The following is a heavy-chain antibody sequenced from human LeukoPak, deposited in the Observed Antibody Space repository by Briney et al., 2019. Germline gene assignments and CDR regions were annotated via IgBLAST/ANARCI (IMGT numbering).Heavy chain of an antibody. D-gene: IGHD6-13*01. Sequence: GGSLRLSCAASGFTFSSYDMHWVRQATGKGLEWVSAIGTAGDTYYPGSVKGRFTISRENAKNSLYLQMNSLRAGDTAAYYCARSIAADGIYYYYGMDVWGQGTTVTVSS. CDR2: IGTAGDT. CDR3: ARSIAADGIYYYYGMDV. V-gene: IGHV3-13*01. CDR1: GFTFSSYD. J-gene: IGHJ6*02.